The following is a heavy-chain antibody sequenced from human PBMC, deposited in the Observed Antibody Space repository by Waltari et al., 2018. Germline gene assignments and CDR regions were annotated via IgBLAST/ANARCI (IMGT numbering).Heavy chain of an antibody. J-gene: IGHJ4*02. D-gene: IGHD1-26*01. Sequence: QVQLQESGPGLVKPSQTLSLTCTVSGGSISSGSYYWRWIRQPAGKGLEWIGYIYTSGSTNYNPSLKSRVTISVDTSKNQFSLKLSSVTAADTAVYYCARGEVGALTFDYWGQGTLVTVSS. V-gene: IGHV4-61*09. CDR3: ARGEVGALTFDY. CDR2: IYTSGST. CDR1: GGSISSGSYY.